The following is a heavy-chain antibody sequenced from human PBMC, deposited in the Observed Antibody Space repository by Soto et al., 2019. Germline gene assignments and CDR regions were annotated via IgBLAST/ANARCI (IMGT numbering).Heavy chain of an antibody. D-gene: IGHD1-1*01. CDR2: ISSSSSYT. Sequence: SLRLSCAASGFTFSDYYMSWIRQAPGKGLEWVSYISSSSSYTNYADSVKGRFTISRDNAKNSLYLQMNSLRAEDTAVYYCARDKSEGTRIYYYYGMDVWGQGTTVTVSS. J-gene: IGHJ6*02. CDR3: ARDKSEGTRIYYYYGMDV. CDR1: GFTFSDYY. V-gene: IGHV3-11*06.